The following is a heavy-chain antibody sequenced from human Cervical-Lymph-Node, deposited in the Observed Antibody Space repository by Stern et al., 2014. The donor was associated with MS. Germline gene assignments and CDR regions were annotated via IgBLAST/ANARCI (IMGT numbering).Heavy chain of an antibody. CDR3: ARERVVVSSLGWFDP. J-gene: IGHJ5*02. D-gene: IGHD2-15*01. V-gene: IGHV4-31*03. CDR1: GGPITRGGYY. CDR2: IHNTGTT. Sequence: QLQLQESGPGLVKPSETLTLTCTVSGGPITRGGYYWTWIRQHPGKGLEWIGDIHNTGTTYYNPSLQSRVSISVDTSMSQFSLKMTSMTAADTAVYYCARERVVVSSLGWFDPWGQGTLVTVSS.